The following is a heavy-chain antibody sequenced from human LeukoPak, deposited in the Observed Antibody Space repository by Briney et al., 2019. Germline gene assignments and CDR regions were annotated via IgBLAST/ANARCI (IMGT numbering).Heavy chain of an antibody. Sequence: ASVKVSCKTSGYTFTDYYIHWVRQPPGQGLEWMGWINPNSGGTNYAQRFQDRVTMARDRSISTAYMDLSSLRSDDTAIFYCARSLISSSWYRSDYWGQGSLVTVSS. CDR2: INPNSGGT. CDR1: GYTFTDYY. J-gene: IGHJ4*02. V-gene: IGHV1-2*02. D-gene: IGHD6-13*01. CDR3: ARSLISSSWYRSDY.